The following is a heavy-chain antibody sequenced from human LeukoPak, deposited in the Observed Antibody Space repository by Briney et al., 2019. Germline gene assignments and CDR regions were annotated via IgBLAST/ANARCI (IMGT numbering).Heavy chain of an antibody. V-gene: IGHV3-21*01. Sequence: GGSPRLSCAASGFTFSRFTMNWVRQAPGKGLEWVSSITSSSSYIYYADSVKGRFSISRDNAKNSLYLQMNTLRAEDTAVYYCARVGYSSGWRAPDFDYWGQGTLVTVSS. CDR3: ARVGYSSGWRAPDFDY. CDR2: ITSSSSYI. CDR1: GFTFSRFT. J-gene: IGHJ4*02. D-gene: IGHD6-19*01.